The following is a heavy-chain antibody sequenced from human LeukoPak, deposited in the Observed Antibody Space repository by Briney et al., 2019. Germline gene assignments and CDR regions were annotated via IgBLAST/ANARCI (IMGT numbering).Heavy chain of an antibody. V-gene: IGHV1-46*03. CDR2: VNPSGGST. Sequence: ASVRVSCKASGYTFTSYYMHWVRQAPGQGLEWMGIVNPSGGSTSYAQKFQGRVTMTRDTSTSTVYMELSSLRSEDTAVYYCARTGEEVVYYYWGQGTLVTVSS. J-gene: IGHJ4*02. CDR1: GYTFTSYY. D-gene: IGHD3-22*01. CDR3: ARTGEEVVYYY.